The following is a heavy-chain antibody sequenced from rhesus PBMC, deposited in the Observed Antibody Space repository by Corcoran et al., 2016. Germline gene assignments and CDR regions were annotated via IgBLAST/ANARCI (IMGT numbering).Heavy chain of an antibody. V-gene: IGHV4-173*01. CDR3: ARADIQLDY. D-gene: IGHD3-40*01. Sequence: QLQLQESGPGLVKPSETLSLTCAVSGGSIRSNYWSWIRQPPGKGLEWIGRTFGNSGSTDYNPSLKSRVTFSTDTSKNQFSLKLSSVTAADTAVYYCARADIQLDYWGQGVLVTVSS. J-gene: IGHJ4*01. CDR2: TFGNSGST. CDR1: GGSIRSNY.